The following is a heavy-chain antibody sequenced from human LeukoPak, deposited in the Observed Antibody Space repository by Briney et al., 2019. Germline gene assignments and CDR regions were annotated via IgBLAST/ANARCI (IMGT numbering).Heavy chain of an antibody. Sequence: PGGSLRLSCAASGFTFSSYAMHWVRQAPGKGLEWVAVISYDGSNKYYADSVKGRFTISRDNSKNTLYLQMNSLRAEDTAAYYCARPPGIAVAGNFDYWGQGTLVTVSS. J-gene: IGHJ4*02. CDR1: GFTFSSYA. CDR2: ISYDGSNK. D-gene: IGHD6-19*01. CDR3: ARPPGIAVAGNFDY. V-gene: IGHV3-30-3*01.